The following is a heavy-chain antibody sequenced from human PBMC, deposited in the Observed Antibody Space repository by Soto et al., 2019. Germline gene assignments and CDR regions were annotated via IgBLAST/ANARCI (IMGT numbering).Heavy chain of an antibody. Sequence: ASVKVSCKVSGYTLTELSMHWVRQAPGKGLEWMGGFDPEDGETIYAQKFQGRVIMTEDTSTDTAYMELSSLRSEDTAVYYCATTPLITMVRGVIRYYFDYWGQGTLVTVSS. D-gene: IGHD3-10*01. CDR2: FDPEDGET. J-gene: IGHJ4*02. V-gene: IGHV1-24*01. CDR1: GYTLTELS. CDR3: ATTPLITMVRGVIRYYFDY.